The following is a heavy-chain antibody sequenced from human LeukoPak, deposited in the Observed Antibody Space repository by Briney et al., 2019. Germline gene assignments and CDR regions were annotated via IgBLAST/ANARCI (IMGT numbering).Heavy chain of an antibody. J-gene: IGHJ4*02. CDR1: GGSISSYY. Sequence: SETLSLTCTVSGGSISSYYWSWIRQPPGKGLEWIGYIYYSGSTNYNPSLKSRVTISVDTSKNQFSLKLSSVTAADTAVYYCARVKWRGFDYWGQGTLVTVSS. D-gene: IGHD2-8*01. V-gene: IGHV4-59*08. CDR2: IYYSGST. CDR3: ARVKWRGFDY.